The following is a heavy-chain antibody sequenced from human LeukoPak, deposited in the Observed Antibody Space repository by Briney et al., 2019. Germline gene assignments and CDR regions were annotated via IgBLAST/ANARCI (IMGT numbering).Heavy chain of an antibody. CDR2: IYYSGRT. D-gene: IGHD3-10*01. CDR1: GGSISSYY. Sequence: PSETLSLTCTVSGGSISSYYWSWIRQPPGKGLEWIGYIYYSGRTNYNPSLKSRVTISVDRSKDQFFLKLTSVTAADTAVYYCARHYDGDPYFFNYWGQGTLVTVSS. V-gene: IGHV4-59*08. J-gene: IGHJ4*02. CDR3: ARHYDGDPYFFNY.